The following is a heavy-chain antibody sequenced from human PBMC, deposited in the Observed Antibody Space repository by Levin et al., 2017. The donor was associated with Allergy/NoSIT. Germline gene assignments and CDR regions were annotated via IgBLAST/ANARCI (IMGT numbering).Heavy chain of an antibody. CDR3: ARDSNSYSRNWCFDF. Sequence: GESLKISCKSSGYTFTSYGISWVRQAPGQGLEWMGWISVNNGYTTYAEKFQDRITMTTDTFSNTAYMELRGLRSDDTAMYYCARDSNSYSRNWCFDFWGQGTLVTVSS. CDR1: GYTFTSYG. J-gene: IGHJ4*02. CDR2: ISVNNGYT. D-gene: IGHD6-13*01. V-gene: IGHV1-18*01.